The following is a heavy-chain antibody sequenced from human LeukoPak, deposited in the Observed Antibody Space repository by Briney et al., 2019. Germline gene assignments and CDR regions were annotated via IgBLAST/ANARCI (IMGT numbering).Heavy chain of an antibody. Sequence: GGSLRLFCAASGFTFSSYGMSWVRQAPGKGLEWVSAISGSGGSTYYADSVKGRFTISRDNSKNTLYLQMNSLRAEDTAVYYCAKSFWYDILTGYQGAAFDYWGQGTLVTVSS. CDR1: GFTFSSYG. CDR2: ISGSGGST. D-gene: IGHD3-9*01. V-gene: IGHV3-23*01. J-gene: IGHJ4*02. CDR3: AKSFWYDILTGYQGAAFDY.